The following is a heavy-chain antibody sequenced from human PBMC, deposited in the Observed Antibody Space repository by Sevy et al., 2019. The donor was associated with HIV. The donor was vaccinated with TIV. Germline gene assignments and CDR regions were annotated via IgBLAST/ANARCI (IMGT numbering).Heavy chain of an antibody. D-gene: IGHD3-3*01. J-gene: IGHJ5*02. Sequence: SVKVSCTASGGTFSSYAISWVRQAPGQGLEWMGGIIPIFGTANYAQKFQGRVTITADESTSTAYMELSSLRSEDTAVYYCARAGLRFLEWLSAKNWFDPWGQGTLVTVSS. V-gene: IGHV1-69*13. CDR3: ARAGLRFLEWLSAKNWFDP. CDR2: IIPIFGTA. CDR1: GGTFSSYA.